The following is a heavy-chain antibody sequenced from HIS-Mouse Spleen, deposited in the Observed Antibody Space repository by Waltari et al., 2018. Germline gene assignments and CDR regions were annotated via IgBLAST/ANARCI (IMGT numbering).Heavy chain of an antibody. D-gene: IGHD6-6*01. J-gene: IGHJ4*02. Sequence: EVQLVESGGGLVQPGGSLRLSCAASGFTFGSNYIGWVRQAPGKGLEWVSVIYSGGSTYYADSVKGRFTISRDNSKNTLYLQMNSLRAEDTAVYYCARKYSSSFDYWGQGTLVTVSS. V-gene: IGHV3-66*01. CDR3: ARKYSSSFDY. CDR1: GFTFGSNY. CDR2: IYSGGST.